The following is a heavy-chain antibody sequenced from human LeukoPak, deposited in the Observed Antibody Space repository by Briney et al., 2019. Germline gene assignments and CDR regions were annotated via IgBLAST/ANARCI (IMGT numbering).Heavy chain of an antibody. J-gene: IGHJ4*02. Sequence: PSETLSLTCTVSGGSISSSSYYWGWIRQPPGKGLEWIGSIYYTGSTYYNPSLKSRVTISVDTSKNQFSLKLSSVTAADTAVYYCAREPHYYDSSGYLGGDYWGQGTLVTVSS. CDR3: AREPHYYDSSGYLGGDY. CDR1: GGSISSSSYY. V-gene: IGHV4-39*07. D-gene: IGHD3-22*01. CDR2: IYYTGST.